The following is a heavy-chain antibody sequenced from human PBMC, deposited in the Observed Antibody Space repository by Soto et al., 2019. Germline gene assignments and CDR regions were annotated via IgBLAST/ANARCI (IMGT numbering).Heavy chain of an antibody. CDR3: AKDGPYGDYFFYYYMDV. D-gene: IGHD4-17*01. J-gene: IGHJ6*03. CDR1: GFTFSSYG. Sequence: GGSLGLSCAASGFTFSSYGMHWVRQAPGKGLEWVAVISYDGSNKYYADSVKGRFTISRDNSKNTLYLQMNSLRAEDTAVYYCAKDGPYGDYFFYYYMDVWGKGTTVTAP. CDR2: ISYDGSNK. V-gene: IGHV3-30*18.